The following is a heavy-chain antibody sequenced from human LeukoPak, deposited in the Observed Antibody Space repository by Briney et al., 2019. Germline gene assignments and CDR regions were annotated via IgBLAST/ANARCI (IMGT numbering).Heavy chain of an antibody. Sequence: QSGGSLRLSCAASGFTFSSYAMSWVRQAPGKGLEWVSAISGSGGSTYYADSVKGRFTISRDNSKNTLYLQMNSLRAEDTAVYYCARESGVPGIAAAGSWFDPWGQGTLVTVSS. V-gene: IGHV3-23*01. CDR1: GFTFSSYA. D-gene: IGHD6-13*01. J-gene: IGHJ5*02. CDR3: ARESGVPGIAAAGSWFDP. CDR2: ISGSGGST.